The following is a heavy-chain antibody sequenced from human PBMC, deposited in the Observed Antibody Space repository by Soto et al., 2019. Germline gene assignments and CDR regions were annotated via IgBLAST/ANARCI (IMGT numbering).Heavy chain of an antibody. D-gene: IGHD3-10*01. J-gene: IGHJ4*02. CDR2: IGVSGDTT. CDR1: GFTFSSYA. CDR3: AKVRRFGELMSLY. Sequence: EVQLLESGGGLVQPGGSLRLSCAASGFTFSSYAMSWVRQAPGKGLEWVSAIGVSGDTTYYADSVKGRFTISRDNSKNTLYLQMGSLRAEETAVYYCAKVRRFGELMSLYCGQGTLVTVSS. V-gene: IGHV3-23*01.